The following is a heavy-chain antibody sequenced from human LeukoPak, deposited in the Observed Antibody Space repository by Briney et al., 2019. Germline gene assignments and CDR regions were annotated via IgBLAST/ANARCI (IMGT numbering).Heavy chain of an antibody. CDR2: ISGSGGST. V-gene: IGHV3-23*01. J-gene: IGHJ3*02. D-gene: IGHD2-2*01. Sequence: GGSLRLSCAASGFTFSSYAMSWVRQAPGKGLEWVSAISGSGGSTYYADSVKGWFTISRDNSKNTLYLQMNSLRAEDTAVYYCAKGGCVGTSCYRRAFDIWGQGTMVTVSS. CDR1: GFTFSSYA. CDR3: AKGGCVGTSCYRRAFDI.